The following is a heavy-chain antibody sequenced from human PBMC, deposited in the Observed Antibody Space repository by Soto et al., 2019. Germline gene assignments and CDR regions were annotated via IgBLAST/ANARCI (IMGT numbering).Heavy chain of an antibody. CDR2: ISWNSGSI. CDR1: GFTFDDYA. D-gene: IGHD1-1*01. J-gene: IGHJ3*01. V-gene: IGHV3-9*01. Sequence: ESGGGLVQPGRSLRLSCAASGFTFDDYAMHWVRQAPGKGLEWVSGISWNSGSIGYADSVKGRFTISRDNAKNSLYLQMNSLRAEDTALYYCAKGVDWSPWGQGTMVTVSS. CDR3: AKGVDWSP.